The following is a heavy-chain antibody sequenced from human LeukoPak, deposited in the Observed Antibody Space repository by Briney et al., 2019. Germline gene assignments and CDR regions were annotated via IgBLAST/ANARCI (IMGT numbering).Heavy chain of an antibody. CDR3: VTDVPYPAPQIDY. V-gene: IGHV3-15*01. CDR1: GFTFSSYT. CDR2: VKTKADGGTT. Sequence: GGSLRLSCAASGFTFSSYTMNWVRQAPGKGLEWVGRVKTKADGGTTEYAAPVKGRFTISRDDSKNTLDLQMNSLKTEDTAMYYCVTDVPYPAPQIDYWGQGTLVTVSS. J-gene: IGHJ4*02. D-gene: IGHD3-10*02.